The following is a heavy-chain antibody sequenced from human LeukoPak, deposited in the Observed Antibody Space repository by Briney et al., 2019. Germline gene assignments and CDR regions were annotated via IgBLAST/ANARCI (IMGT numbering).Heavy chain of an antibody. V-gene: IGHV3-21*01. Sequence: GGSLRLSCAASGFTFSSYSMNWVRQAPGKGLEWVSSISSSSYIYYADSVKGRFTISRDSAKNSLYLQMNSLRAEDTAVYYCARWFGEPRAFDFWGRGTMVTVSS. D-gene: IGHD3-10*01. CDR1: GFTFSSYS. CDR3: ARWFGEPRAFDF. CDR2: ISSSSYI. J-gene: IGHJ3*01.